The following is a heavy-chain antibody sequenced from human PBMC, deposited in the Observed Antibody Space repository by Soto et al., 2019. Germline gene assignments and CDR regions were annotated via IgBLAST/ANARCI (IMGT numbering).Heavy chain of an antibody. Sequence: SETLSLTCAVSGYSISSGFSWGWIRQPPGKGLEWIGSIDHSGSTHYNASLKIRLSISLDTSKNQFSLKLRSVTAVDTAVYYCARDWGSGYYHFEPWGQGTLVTVSS. CDR2: IDHSGST. CDR1: GYSISSGFS. J-gene: IGHJ5*02. V-gene: IGHV4-38-2*02. CDR3: ARDWGSGYYHFEP. D-gene: IGHD5-12*01.